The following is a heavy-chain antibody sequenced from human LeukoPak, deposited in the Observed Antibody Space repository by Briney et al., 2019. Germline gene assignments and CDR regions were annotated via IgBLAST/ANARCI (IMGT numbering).Heavy chain of an antibody. V-gene: IGHV4-30-4*01. CDR1: GGSISSGDYY. D-gene: IGHD3-3*01. Sequence: SETLSLTCTVSGGSISSGDYYWSWIRQPPGKGREWFGYIYYSGSTYYNPSLKSRVTISLDTSKNQFSLKLSSVTAADTAVYYCAMDFWSGYMGYYYYGMDVWGQGTTLTVSS. CDR3: AMDFWSGYMGYYYYGMDV. CDR2: IYYSGST. J-gene: IGHJ6*01.